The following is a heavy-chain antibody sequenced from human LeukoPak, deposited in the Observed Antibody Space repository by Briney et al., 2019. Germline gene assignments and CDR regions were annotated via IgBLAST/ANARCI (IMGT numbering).Heavy chain of an antibody. CDR2: IRYDGSNK. V-gene: IGHV3-30*02. CDR1: GFTFSSYG. J-gene: IGHJ4*02. CDR3: AKWSRGYCSSTSCVSDY. D-gene: IGHD2-2*01. Sequence: GGSLTLYCAATGFTFSSYGMHWVRQAPGKGLEWVAFIRYDGSNKYYADSVKGRFNISRDNSKITLYLQMNSLRAEDMAVYYCAKWSRGYCSSTSCVSDYWAQGTLVTVSS.